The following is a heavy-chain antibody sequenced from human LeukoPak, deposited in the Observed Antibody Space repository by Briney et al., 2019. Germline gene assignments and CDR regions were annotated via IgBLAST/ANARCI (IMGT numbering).Heavy chain of an antibody. CDR2: IYYSGST. Sequence: PSETQSLTCTVSGGSISSSSYYWGWIRQPPGKGLEWIGSIYYSGSTYYNPSLKSRVTISVDTSKNQFSLKLSSVTAADTAVYYCARAQDFSDSSGPNYLDFWGQGILVTVSS. V-gene: IGHV4-39*07. CDR3: ARAQDFSDSSGPNYLDF. J-gene: IGHJ4*02. CDR1: GGSISSSSYY. D-gene: IGHD3-22*01.